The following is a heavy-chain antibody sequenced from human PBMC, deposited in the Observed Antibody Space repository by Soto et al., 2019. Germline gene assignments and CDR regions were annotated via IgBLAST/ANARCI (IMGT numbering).Heavy chain of an antibody. J-gene: IGHJ4*02. CDR3: ARSIVVVTAIDY. CDR2: INAGNGNT. D-gene: IGHD2-21*02. V-gene: IGHV1-3*01. CDR1: GYTFTSYA. Sequence: ASVKVSCKASGYTFTSYAMHWVRQAPGQRLEWMGWINAGNGNTKYSQKFQGRVTITRDTSASTAYMELSCLRSEDTAVYYCARSIVVVTAIDYWGQGTLVTVSS.